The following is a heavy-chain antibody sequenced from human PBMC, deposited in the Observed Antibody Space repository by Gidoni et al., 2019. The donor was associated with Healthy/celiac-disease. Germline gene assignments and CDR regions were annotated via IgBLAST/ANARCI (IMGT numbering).Heavy chain of an antibody. CDR2: IDWDDDK. CDR3: ARTACRDGYSTGCFDY. D-gene: IGHD2-15*01. Sequence: ESGPALVKPTQTLTLTCTFSGFSLSTSGMRVSWIRQPPGKALEWLARIDWDDDKFYSTSLKTRLTISKDTSKNQVVLTMTNMDPVDTATYYCARTACRDGYSTGCFDYWGQGTLVTVSS. V-gene: IGHV2-70*04. J-gene: IGHJ4*02. CDR1: GFSLSTSGMR.